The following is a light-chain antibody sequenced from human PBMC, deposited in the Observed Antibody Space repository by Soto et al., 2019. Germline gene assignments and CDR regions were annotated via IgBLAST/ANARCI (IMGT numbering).Light chain of an antibody. CDR2: DAS. CDR1: QSVSTY. J-gene: IGKJ4*01. Sequence: EIVLTQSPATLSLSPGERATLSFRASQSVSTYLAWYQQKPGQAPRLLIYDASNRATGIPARFSGSGSGTYFTLTISSLEPEDFAVYYCQQRGNWPPLTFGGGTKVEIK. CDR3: QQRGNWPPLT. V-gene: IGKV3-11*01.